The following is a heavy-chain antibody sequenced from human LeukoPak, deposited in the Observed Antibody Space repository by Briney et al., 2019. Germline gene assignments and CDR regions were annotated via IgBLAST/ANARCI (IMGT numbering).Heavy chain of an antibody. J-gene: IGHJ3*02. CDR2: ISGSGGST. CDR3: AKDRGWDPGAFDI. Sequence: GGSLRLSCAASGFTFSSYAMSWVRQAPGKGLEWVSAISGSGGSTYYADSVKGRFTISRDNFKNTLYLQMNSLRAEDTAVYYCAKDRGWDPGAFDIWGQGTMVTVSS. V-gene: IGHV3-23*01. CDR1: GFTFSSYA. D-gene: IGHD6-19*01.